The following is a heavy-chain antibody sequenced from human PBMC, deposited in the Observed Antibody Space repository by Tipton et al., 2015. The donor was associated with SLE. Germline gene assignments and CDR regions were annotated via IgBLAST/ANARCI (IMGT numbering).Heavy chain of an antibody. J-gene: IGHJ4*02. D-gene: IGHD3-22*01. CDR1: GASISTEGYS. Sequence: TLSLTCVVSGASISTEGYSWSWLRQPPGKGLEWIGYIFHTGSAYYNPSLKSRLSISLDRSNNQFSLKLSSMTAADTAVYHCARGYYESNGYYSFDYWGPGALVTVSP. CDR2: IFHTGSA. V-gene: IGHV4-30-2*01. CDR3: ARGYYESNGYYSFDY.